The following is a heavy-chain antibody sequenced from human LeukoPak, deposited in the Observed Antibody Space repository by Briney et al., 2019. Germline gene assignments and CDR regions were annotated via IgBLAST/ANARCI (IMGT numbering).Heavy chain of an antibody. D-gene: IGHD2-8*01. V-gene: IGHV3-64D*06. CDR3: VKDLNGTWSFDY. J-gene: IGHJ4*02. CDR2: ISSNEYDT. CDR1: GFTFSSYW. Sequence: PGGSLRLSRAASGFTFSSYWMHWVRQAPGKGLQYVSSISSNEYDTYYADSVKGRFTISRDNSKNTLFLQMNNLRPEDTAVYYCVKDLNGTWSFDYWGQGTLVTVSS.